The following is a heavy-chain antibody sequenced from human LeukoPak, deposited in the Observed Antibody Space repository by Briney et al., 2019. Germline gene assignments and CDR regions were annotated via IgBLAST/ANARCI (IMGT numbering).Heavy chain of an antibody. J-gene: IGHJ4*02. CDR2: ISYDGSNK. D-gene: IGHD3-22*01. Sequence: GRSLRLSCAASGFTFSSYAMHWVRQAPGKGLEWVAVISYDGSNKYYADSVKGRFTISRDNSKNTLYLQMNSLRAEDTAVYYCAKDYYDSSGYYLFDYWGQGTLVTVSS. V-gene: IGHV3-30-3*01. CDR3: AKDYYDSSGYYLFDY. CDR1: GFTFSSYA.